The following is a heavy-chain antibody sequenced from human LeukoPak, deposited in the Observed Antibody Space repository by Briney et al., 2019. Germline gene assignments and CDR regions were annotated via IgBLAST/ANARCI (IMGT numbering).Heavy chain of an antibody. D-gene: IGHD5-18*01. CDR1: GGSISSGSYY. Sequence: SETLSLTCTVFGGSISSGSYYWSWIRQPAGKGLEWIGHIYTSGSTNYNPSLKSRVTISVDTSKNQFSLKLSSVTAADTAVYYCARGRSGYSYGYYYYYYMDVWGKGTTVTVSS. J-gene: IGHJ6*03. V-gene: IGHV4-61*09. CDR3: ARGRSGYSYGYYYYYYMDV. CDR2: IYTSGST.